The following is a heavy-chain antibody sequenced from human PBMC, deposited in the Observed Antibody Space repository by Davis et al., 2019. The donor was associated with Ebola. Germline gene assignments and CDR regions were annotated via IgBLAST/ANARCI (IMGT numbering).Heavy chain of an antibody. Sequence: GESLKISCAAYGVKGSSYAMSWVRQAPGKGLEWVSAISGSGGSTYYADSVKGRFTISRDNSKNTLYLQMNSLRAEDTAVYYCASKRYSASPNDYWGHCTLVTVSS. V-gene: IGHV3-23*01. J-gene: IGHJ4*01. CDR3: ASKRYSASPNDY. CDR2: ISGSGGST. D-gene: IGHD1-26*01. CDR1: GVKGSSYA.